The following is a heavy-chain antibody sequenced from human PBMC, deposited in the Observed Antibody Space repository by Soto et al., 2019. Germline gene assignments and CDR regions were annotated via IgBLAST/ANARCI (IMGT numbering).Heavy chain of an antibody. D-gene: IGHD1-26*01. V-gene: IGHV1-18*01. J-gene: IGHJ4*02. CDR2: ISAYNGHT. CDR3: ASASFPLWEMFFDY. Sequence: QVQLVQSGAEVKKPGASVKVSCKASGYTFTSYAITWVRQAPGQGLEWMGWISAYNGHTDYAQKIQGRVTMATDTSTSTAYMELRSLRSDDTAVYYCASASFPLWEMFFDYWGQGTLVTVSS. CDR1: GYTFTSYA.